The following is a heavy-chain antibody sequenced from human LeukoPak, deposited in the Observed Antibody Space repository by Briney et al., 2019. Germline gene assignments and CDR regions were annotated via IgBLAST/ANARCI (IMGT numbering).Heavy chain of an antibody. V-gene: IGHV4-39*07. CDR3: ARVHRLWSGTLNWFDR. Sequence: PSETLSLTCTVSGGSISSSSYYWGWIRQPPGKGLEWIGEIYHSGSTYYNPSLKSRVTISVDTSKNQFSLKLSSVTAADTAVYYCARVHRLWSGTLNWFDRWGQGTLVTVSS. CDR1: GGSISSSSYY. D-gene: IGHD3-3*01. CDR2: IYHSGST. J-gene: IGHJ5*02.